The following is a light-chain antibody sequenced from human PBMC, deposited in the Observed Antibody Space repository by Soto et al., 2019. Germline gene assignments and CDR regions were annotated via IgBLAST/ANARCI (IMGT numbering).Light chain of an antibody. Sequence: QSVLTPPASVSGSPGQSITISCTGTSSDVGGYNFVSWYQQHPGTAPKLMIYEVTSRPSGVSNRFSGSKSGNTASLTISGLQAEDEADYYCNSYTTSSTLVFGTGTKVTVL. CDR3: NSYTTSSTLV. V-gene: IGLV2-14*03. CDR2: EVT. J-gene: IGLJ1*01. CDR1: SSDVGGYNF.